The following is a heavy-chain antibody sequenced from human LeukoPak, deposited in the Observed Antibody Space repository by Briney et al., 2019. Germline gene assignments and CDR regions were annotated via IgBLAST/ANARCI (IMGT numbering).Heavy chain of an antibody. CDR2: IHGSGST. J-gene: IGHJ4*02. D-gene: IGHD4/OR15-4a*01. CDR3: ARKGATYFFDH. CDR1: GGSMSSYH. Sequence: SETLSLTCTVSGGSMSSYHWSWIRQPPGKGLEWIGYIHGSGSTNYSPSLRSRVTISADTFRNQFSLRVSSVTAADTAVYYCARKGATYFFDHWGQGTLVTVSS. V-gene: IGHV4-4*09.